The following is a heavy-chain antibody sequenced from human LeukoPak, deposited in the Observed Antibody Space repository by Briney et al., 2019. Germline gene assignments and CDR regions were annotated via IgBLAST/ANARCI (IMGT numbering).Heavy chain of an antibody. CDR1: GYTFTSYA. Sequence: ASVKVSCKASGYTFTSYAMNWVRQAPGQGLEWMGWINTNTGNPTYAQGFTGRFVFSLDTSVSTAYLQISSLKAEDTAVYCCARVFSPADSSGYAFDYWGQGTLVTVSS. J-gene: IGHJ4*02. CDR3: ARVFSPADSSGYAFDY. V-gene: IGHV7-4-1*02. D-gene: IGHD3-22*01. CDR2: INTNTGNP.